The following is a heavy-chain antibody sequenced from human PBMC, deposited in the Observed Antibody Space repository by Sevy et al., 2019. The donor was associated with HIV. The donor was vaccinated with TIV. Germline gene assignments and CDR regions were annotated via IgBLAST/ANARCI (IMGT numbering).Heavy chain of an antibody. CDR1: GYTFTGYY. V-gene: IGHV1-2*02. D-gene: IGHD6-6*01. J-gene: IGHJ4*02. CDR3: ARGEFASSSPLGY. CDR2: INPNSGGT. Sequence: APVKVSCKASGYTFTGYYMHWVRQAPGQGLEWMGWINPNSGGTNYAQKFQGRVTMTRDTSISTAYMELSRLRSDDTAVYYCARGEFASSSPLGYWGQGTLVTVSS.